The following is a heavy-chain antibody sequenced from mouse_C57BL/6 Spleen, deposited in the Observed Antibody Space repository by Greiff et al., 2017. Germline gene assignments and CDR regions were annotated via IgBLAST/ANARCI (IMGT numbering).Heavy chain of an antibody. J-gene: IGHJ4*01. Sequence: SGPELVKPGASVKMSCKASGYTFTDYNMHWVKQSHGKSLEWIGYINPNNGGTSYNQKFKGKATLTVNKSSSTAYMELRSLTSEDSAVYYCARGGSSSYYYAMDYWGQGTSVTVSS. V-gene: IGHV1-22*01. CDR1: GYTFTDYN. D-gene: IGHD1-1*01. CDR2: INPNNGGT. CDR3: ARGGSSSYYYAMDY.